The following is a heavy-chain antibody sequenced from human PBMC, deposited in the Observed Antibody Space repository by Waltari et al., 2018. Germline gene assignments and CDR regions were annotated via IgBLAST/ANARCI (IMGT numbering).Heavy chain of an antibody. V-gene: IGHV1-18*04. D-gene: IGHD3-10*01. J-gene: IGHJ4*02. CDR2: ISAYDGST. Sequence: QVQLVQSGAEVKKPGASVKVSCKASGYTFISNAINWVRQAPGQGLEWMGWISAYDGSTEYAQIVQGRISMTTDTSTRTAYMELRGLTSDDSAVYYCARLAHHGVSGGDFWGQGTLVTVSS. CDR1: GYTFISNA. CDR3: ARLAHHGVSGGDF.